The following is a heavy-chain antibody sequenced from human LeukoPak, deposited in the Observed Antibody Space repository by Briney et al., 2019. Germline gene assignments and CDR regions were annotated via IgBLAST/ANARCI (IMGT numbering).Heavy chain of an antibody. Sequence: PGGSLRLSCTASGFTFSSYWMHWVRQAPGKGLVWVSRTNSDETTTKYADSVKGRFTISRDNAKNTLYLQMNSLRAEDTALYYCARVGVGGDYSKFDYWGQGTLVTVSS. V-gene: IGHV3-74*01. CDR3: ARVGVGGDYSKFDY. J-gene: IGHJ4*02. CDR2: TNSDETTT. D-gene: IGHD2-21*02. CDR1: GFTFSSYW.